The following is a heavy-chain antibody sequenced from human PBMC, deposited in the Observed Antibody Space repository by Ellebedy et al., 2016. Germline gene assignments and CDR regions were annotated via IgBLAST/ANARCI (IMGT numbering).Heavy chain of an antibody. CDR2: ISYDGSNK. D-gene: IGHD2-2*01. J-gene: IGHJ4*02. CDR3: AKDAGDCSSTSCYLIDY. Sequence: GGSLRLXCAASGFTFSSYGMHWVRQAPGKGLEWVAVISYDGSNKYYADSVKGRFTISRDNSKNTLYLQMNSLRAEDTAVYYCAKDAGDCSSTSCYLIDYWGQGTLVTVSS. CDR1: GFTFSSYG. V-gene: IGHV3-30*18.